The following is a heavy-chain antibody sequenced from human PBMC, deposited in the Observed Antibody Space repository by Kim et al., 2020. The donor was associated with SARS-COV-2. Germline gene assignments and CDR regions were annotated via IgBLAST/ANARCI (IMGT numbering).Heavy chain of an antibody. V-gene: IGHV3-53*01. CDR1: GFTVSSNY. Sequence: GGSLRLSCAASGFTVSSNYMSWVRQAPGKGLEWVSVIYSGGSTYYADSVKGRFTISRDNSKNTLYLQMNSLRAEDTAVYYCARDLLYCSSTSCYRQDYYYYGMDVWGQGTTVTVSS. CDR2: IYSGGST. J-gene: IGHJ6*02. CDR3: ARDLLYCSSTSCYRQDYYYYGMDV. D-gene: IGHD2-2*02.